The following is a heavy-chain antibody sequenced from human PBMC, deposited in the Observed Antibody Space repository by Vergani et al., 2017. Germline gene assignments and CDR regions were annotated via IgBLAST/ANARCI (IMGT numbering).Heavy chain of an antibody. D-gene: IGHD5-12*01. CDR2: ISSGSSYI. Sequence: EVQLVESGGGLVKPGESPRLSCVASGFTFGSYSMIWVRQAPGKGLECVSSISSGSSYIYYADSVKGRFTISRDNAKNSLYLQMNSLRAEDTAVYYCARDLTRYSTASRRYFDYWGQGTLVTVSS. V-gene: IGHV3-21*01. CDR3: ARDLTRYSTASRRYFDY. J-gene: IGHJ4*02. CDR1: GFTFGSYS.